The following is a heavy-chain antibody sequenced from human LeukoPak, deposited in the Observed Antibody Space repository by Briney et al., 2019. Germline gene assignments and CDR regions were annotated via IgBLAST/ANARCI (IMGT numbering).Heavy chain of an antibody. J-gene: IGHJ4*02. CDR1: GGSIRSHY. Sequence: SETLSLTCTVSGGSIRSHYWSWVRQPPGKGLEWIGYIYDSGSTKYNPSLKSRVTISVDASKNQFSLKLTSVTAADTAVYYCASLDGGYSEAVGHWGQGTLVTVSS. CDR2: IYDSGST. D-gene: IGHD4-23*01. CDR3: ASLDGGYSEAVGH. V-gene: IGHV4-59*11.